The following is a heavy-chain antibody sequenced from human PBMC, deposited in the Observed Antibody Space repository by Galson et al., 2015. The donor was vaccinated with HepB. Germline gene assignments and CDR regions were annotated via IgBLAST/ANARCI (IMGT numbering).Heavy chain of an antibody. CDR3: ARGRYYYGSGSYGNSYYFDY. CDR2: INPSGGST. D-gene: IGHD3-10*01. CDR1: GYTFTSYY. J-gene: IGHJ4*02. V-gene: IGHV1-46*03. Sequence: CKASGYTFTSYYMHWVRQAPGQGLEWMGIINPSGGSTSYAQKFQGRVTMTRDTSTSTVYMELSSLRSEDTAVYYCARGRYYYGSGSYGNSYYFDYWGQGTLVTVSS.